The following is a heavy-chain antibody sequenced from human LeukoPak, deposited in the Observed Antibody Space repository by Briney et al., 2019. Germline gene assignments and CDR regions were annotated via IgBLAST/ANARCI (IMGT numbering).Heavy chain of an antibody. Sequence: PGGSLRLSCAASGSTFSSYSMNWVRQAPGKGLEWVSSISSSSSYIYYADSVKGRFTISRDNAKNSLYLQMNSLRAEDTAVYYCATDAGYGSGSYSYWGQGTLVTVSS. CDR3: ATDAGYGSGSYSY. J-gene: IGHJ4*02. V-gene: IGHV3-21*01. D-gene: IGHD3-10*01. CDR1: GSTFSSYS. CDR2: ISSSSSYI.